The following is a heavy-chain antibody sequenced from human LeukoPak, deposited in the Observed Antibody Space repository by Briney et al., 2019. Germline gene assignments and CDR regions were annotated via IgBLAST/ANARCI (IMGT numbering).Heavy chain of an antibody. V-gene: IGHV3-43D*03. Sequence: GGSLRLSCAASGFSFDDYAMHWVRQAPGKGLEWVSLITWDGGNTYYADSVKGRFTISRDKSKNTLYLQMNSLRAEDTAVYYCAKEVEGYQLLSRKYYYYYMDVWGKGTTVTISS. CDR1: GFSFDDYA. D-gene: IGHD2/OR15-2a*01. CDR3: AKEVEGYQLLSRKYYYYYMDV. CDR2: ITWDGGNT. J-gene: IGHJ6*03.